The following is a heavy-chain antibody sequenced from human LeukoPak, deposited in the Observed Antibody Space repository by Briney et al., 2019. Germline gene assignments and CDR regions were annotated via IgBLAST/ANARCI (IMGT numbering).Heavy chain of an antibody. Sequence: GGSLRLSCAASGFTVSSNYMSWVRQAPGKGLEWVSITYSGGSTFYADSVKGRFTISRDNSKNTLYLQMNSLRAEDTAVYYCARGGSYLSAFDIWGQGTMVTVSS. D-gene: IGHD1-26*01. CDR2: TYSGGST. CDR1: GFTVSSNY. V-gene: IGHV3-53*01. J-gene: IGHJ3*02. CDR3: ARGGSYLSAFDI.